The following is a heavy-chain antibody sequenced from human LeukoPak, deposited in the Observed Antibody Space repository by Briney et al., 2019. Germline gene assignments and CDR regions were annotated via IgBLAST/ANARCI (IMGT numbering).Heavy chain of an antibody. CDR1: GFTFSSYG. CDR3: AKDWGHYGSGSYYTDY. V-gene: IGHV3-23*01. D-gene: IGHD3-10*01. J-gene: IGHJ4*02. CDR2: ISGSGGST. Sequence: GGSLRLSCAASGFTFSSYGMSWVRQAPGKGLEWVSAISGSGGSTYYADSVKGRFTISRDNSKNTLYLQMNSLRAEDTAVYYCAKDWGHYGSGSYYTDYWGQGTLVTVSS.